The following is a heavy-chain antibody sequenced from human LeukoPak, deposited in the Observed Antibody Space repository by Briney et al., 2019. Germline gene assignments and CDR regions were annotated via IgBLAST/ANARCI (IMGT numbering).Heavy chain of an antibody. Sequence: GGSLRLSCAASGFTFSSYAVHWVRQAPGKGLEWVAVISYDGSKKYYADSVKGRFTISRDNSKNTPYLQMNSLRAEDTAVYYCARPAGTQTFYFDYWGQGTLVTVSS. CDR1: GFTFSSYA. D-gene: IGHD6-13*01. CDR3: ARPAGTQTFYFDY. CDR2: ISYDGSKK. V-gene: IGHV3-30*04. J-gene: IGHJ4*02.